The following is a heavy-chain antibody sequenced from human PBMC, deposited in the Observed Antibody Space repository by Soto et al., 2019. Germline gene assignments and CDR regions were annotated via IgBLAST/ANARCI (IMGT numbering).Heavy chain of an antibody. V-gene: IGHV1-69*06. CDR3: ARVSIPGIYGEDV. CDR2: IIPIFKTA. D-gene: IGHD2-2*01. J-gene: IGHJ6*02. CDR1: GGTFGNYA. Sequence: QQQLVQSGAEVKKPGSSLKVSCKASGGTFGNYAISWVRQAPVQGLEWMGKIIPIFKTANYAQKFQGRITITADRSPRTDTAYMELSSLRSEDTALYYCARVSIPGIYGEDVWGQGTTVTVSS.